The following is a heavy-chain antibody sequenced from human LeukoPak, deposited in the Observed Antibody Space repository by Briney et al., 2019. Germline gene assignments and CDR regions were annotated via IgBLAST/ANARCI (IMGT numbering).Heavy chain of an antibody. V-gene: IGHV1-69*13. CDR2: IISIFGTA. Sequence: SVKVSCKASGGTFSSYAISWVRRAPGQGLEWMGGIISIFGTANYAQKFQGRVTITADESTSTAYMELSSLRSEDTAVYYCARVRSSVGAVSYYFDYWGQGTLVTVSS. J-gene: IGHJ4*02. CDR3: ARVRSSVGAVSYYFDY. CDR1: GGTFSSYA. D-gene: IGHD1-26*01.